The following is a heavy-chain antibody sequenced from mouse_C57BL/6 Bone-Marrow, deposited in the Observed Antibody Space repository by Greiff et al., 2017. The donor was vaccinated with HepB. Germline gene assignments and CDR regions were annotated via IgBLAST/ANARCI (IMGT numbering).Heavy chain of an antibody. CDR1: GYAFSSSW. CDR2: IYPGDGDT. D-gene: IGHD1-1*01. CDR3: ARDTPGSSPHFDF. Sequence: VQLQESGPELVKPGASVKISCKASGYAFSSSWMNWVKQRPGKGLEWIGRIYPGDGDTNYNGKFKGKATLTADKSSSTAYMQLSSLTSEDSAVCCCARDTPGSSPHFDFWGQGTTLTVSS. J-gene: IGHJ2*01. V-gene: IGHV1-82*01.